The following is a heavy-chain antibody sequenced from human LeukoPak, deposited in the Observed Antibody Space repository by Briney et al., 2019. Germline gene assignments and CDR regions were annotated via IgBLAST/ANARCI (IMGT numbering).Heavy chain of an antibody. CDR3: ARDTFENIGQSYGMGHEY. J-gene: IGHJ4*02. V-gene: IGHV3-21*01. D-gene: IGHD2/OR15-2a*01. Sequence: GGSLRLSCEASGFTFSSHAMNCVRQAPGKGLKGVSSMSDCSTYIHYADSVKGRFTISREDAKTSLFLHMDSLRAEDAAVYYCARDTFENIGQSYGMGHEYWGQGTLVTVSS. CDR1: GFTFSSHA. CDR2: MSDCSTYI.